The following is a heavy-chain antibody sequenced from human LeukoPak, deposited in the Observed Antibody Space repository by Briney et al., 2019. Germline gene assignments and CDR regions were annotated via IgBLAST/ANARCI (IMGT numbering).Heavy chain of an antibody. V-gene: IGHV1-69*13. CDR2: IIPIFGTA. CDR3: ARGYCSGGSCYSVSLDY. CDR1: GGTFSSYA. D-gene: IGHD2-15*01. Sequence: SVKVSCKASGGTFSSYAISWVRQAPGQGLEWMGGIIPIFGTANYAQKFQGRVTITADESTSTAYMELSSLRSEDTAVYYCARGYCSGGSCYSVSLDYWGQGTLVTVSS. J-gene: IGHJ4*02.